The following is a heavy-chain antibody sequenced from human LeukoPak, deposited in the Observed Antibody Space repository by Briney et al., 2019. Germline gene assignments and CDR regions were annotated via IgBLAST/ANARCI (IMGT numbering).Heavy chain of an antibody. V-gene: IGHV4-4*02. CDR2: IHHGGST. J-gene: IGHJ5*02. CDR3: ALARDYRSGP. D-gene: IGHD4/OR15-4a*01. Sequence: SETLSLTCAVSGDSISSGDWWSWWVRQPPGKGLEWIGEIHHGGSTNYHPSLKSRVTMSVDKPKNQFSLQLNSVTAADTAVYYCALARDYRSGPWGQGTLVTVSS. CDR1: GDSISSGDW.